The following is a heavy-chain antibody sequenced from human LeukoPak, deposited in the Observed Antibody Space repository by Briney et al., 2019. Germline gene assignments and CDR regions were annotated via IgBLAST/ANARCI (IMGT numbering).Heavy chain of an antibody. CDR1: GFTFSIHW. CDR3: TTSGNPSLIDI. CDR2: IKSKIDPGTT. D-gene: IGHD1-26*01. V-gene: IGHV3-15*07. Sequence: PGGSLRLSCAASGFTFSIHWMNWVRQAPGKGLEWVGRIKSKIDPGTTDYAAPVKGRFTILRDDSKNTLYLQMNSLKIEDTAVYYCTTSGNPSLIDIWGQGTMVTVSS. J-gene: IGHJ3*02.